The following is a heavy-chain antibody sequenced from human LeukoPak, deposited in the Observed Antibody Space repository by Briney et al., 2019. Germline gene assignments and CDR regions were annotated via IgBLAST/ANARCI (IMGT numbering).Heavy chain of an antibody. Sequence: APVKVSCRSSGYTFSGYYLHWFRQGPGQGLEWVGWINSNHGDTHHAQKFQDRVTLTRDTSTTTAYMELSRLNSDDTAVYYCARDGITVTKNAFDVWGQGTMVTVSS. D-gene: IGHD4-11*01. CDR2: INSNHGDT. CDR3: ARDGITVTKNAFDV. CDR1: GYTFSGYY. J-gene: IGHJ3*01. V-gene: IGHV1-2*02.